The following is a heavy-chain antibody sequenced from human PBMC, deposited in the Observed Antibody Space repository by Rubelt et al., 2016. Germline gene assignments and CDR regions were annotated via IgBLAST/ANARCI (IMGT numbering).Heavy chain of an antibody. CDR1: GGSISSSSYY. D-gene: IGHD1-20*01. V-gene: IGHV4-61*05. CDR3: ARQNNWDPYFDS. J-gene: IGHJ4*02. Sequence: QLQLQESGPGLVKPSETLSLPCTVSGGSISSSSYYWGWIRQPPGKGLEWVGYIYYTGGTNYSPSLKSRVTISIDTSKNPLSRKRNLVTAADTAVYYCARQNNWDPYFDSWGQGALVTVSS. CDR2: IYYTGGT.